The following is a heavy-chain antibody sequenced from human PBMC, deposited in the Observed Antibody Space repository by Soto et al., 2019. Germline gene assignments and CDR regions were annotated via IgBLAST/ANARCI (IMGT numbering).Heavy chain of an antibody. Sequence: SETLSLTCTVSGGSISSFYWTWVRRPPGKGLEWIGYISFSGSTTHNSYNPSLKSRVNISVDASKNQFSLKLSSVTAADTAVDYCGGDPYRGPLADWGQGILDTVSS. CDR3: GGDPYRGPLAD. D-gene: IGHD5-12*01. CDR2: ISFSGST. J-gene: IGHJ4*02. CDR1: GGSISSFY. V-gene: IGHV4-59*01.